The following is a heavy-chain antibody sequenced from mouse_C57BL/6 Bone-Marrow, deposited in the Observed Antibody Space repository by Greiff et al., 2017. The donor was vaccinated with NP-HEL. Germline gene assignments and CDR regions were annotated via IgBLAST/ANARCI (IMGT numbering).Heavy chain of an antibody. CDR3: ARTLLIYYGSSQYYFDY. J-gene: IGHJ2*01. CDR1: GYTFTGYW. D-gene: IGHD1-1*01. V-gene: IGHV1-9*01. Sequence: QVQLKQSGAELMKPGASVKLSCKATGYTFTGYWIEWVKQRPGHGLEWIGEILPGSGSTNYNEKFKGKATFTADTSSNTAYMQLSSLTTEDSAIYYCARTLLIYYGSSQYYFDYWGQGTTLTVSS. CDR2: ILPGSGST.